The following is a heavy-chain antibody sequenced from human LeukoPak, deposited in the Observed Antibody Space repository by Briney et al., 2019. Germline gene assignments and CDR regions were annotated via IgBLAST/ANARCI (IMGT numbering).Heavy chain of an antibody. CDR3: ATSSEGGYSYGSDIDY. D-gene: IGHD5-18*01. V-gene: IGHV1-2*06. J-gene: IGHJ4*02. Sequence: ASVKVSCKASGYTFTAYYMYWVRQAPGQGLEWMGRINPNSGGTNYAQKFQGRVTMTRDTSISTAYMELSRLTSDDTAVYYCATSSEGGYSYGSDIDYWGQGTLVTVSS. CDR1: GYTFTAYY. CDR2: INPNSGGT.